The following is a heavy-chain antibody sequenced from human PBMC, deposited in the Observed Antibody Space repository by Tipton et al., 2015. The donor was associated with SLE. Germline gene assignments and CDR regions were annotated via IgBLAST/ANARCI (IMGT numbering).Heavy chain of an antibody. Sequence: TLSLTCTVSGGSISSSSYYWGWIRQPPGKGLEWIGSIYYSGSTYYNPSLKSRVTISVDTSKNQFSLKLSSVTAADTAVYYCARDISGHFAYWSQGTLVTVSS. V-gene: IGHV4-39*07. CDR3: ARDISGHFAY. CDR2: IYYSGST. D-gene: IGHD3-10*01. J-gene: IGHJ4*02. CDR1: GGSISSSSYY.